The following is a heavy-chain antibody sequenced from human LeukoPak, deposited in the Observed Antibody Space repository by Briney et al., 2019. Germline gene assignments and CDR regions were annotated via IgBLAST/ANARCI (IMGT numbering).Heavy chain of an antibody. D-gene: IGHD6-19*01. Sequence: SVTVSCKASGGTFSSYAISWVRQAPGQGLEWMGGIIPIFGTANYAQKFQGRVTITTDESTSTAYMELSSLRSEDTAVYYCARPGYSSGWYTNPIYDWGQGTLVTVSS. J-gene: IGHJ4*02. CDR2: IIPIFGTA. V-gene: IGHV1-69*05. CDR1: GGTFSSYA. CDR3: ARPGYSSGWYTNPIYD.